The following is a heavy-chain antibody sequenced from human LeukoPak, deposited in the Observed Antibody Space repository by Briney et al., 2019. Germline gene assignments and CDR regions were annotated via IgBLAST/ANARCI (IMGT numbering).Heavy chain of an antibody. CDR3: ARGSYCTGTSCYIGDFFHYMDV. J-gene: IGHJ6*03. V-gene: IGHV3-23*01. D-gene: IGHD2-2*02. CDR1: AFTFSNYA. Sequence: GGSLRPSCAASAFTFSNYAMTWVRQVPGQGLEWVSAISGSGGSAYYSGSVRGRFTISRYNDENTLFLEMNSLRVDDTAVYYCARGSYCTGTSCYIGDFFHYMDVWGQGTTVTVSS. CDR2: ISGSGGSA.